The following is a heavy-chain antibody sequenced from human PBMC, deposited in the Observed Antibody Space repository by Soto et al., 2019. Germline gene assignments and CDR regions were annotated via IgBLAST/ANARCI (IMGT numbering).Heavy chain of an antibody. CDR3: ARDRGWLNWPIDY. D-gene: IGHD1-1*01. V-gene: IGHV3-30-3*01. Sequence: GGSLRLSCAASGFTFSSYAMHWVRQAPGKGLEWVAVISYDGSNKYYADSVKGRFTISRDNSKNTLYLQMNSLRAEDTAVYYCARDRGWLNWPIDYWGRGTLVTVSS. J-gene: IGHJ4*02. CDR2: ISYDGSNK. CDR1: GFTFSSYA.